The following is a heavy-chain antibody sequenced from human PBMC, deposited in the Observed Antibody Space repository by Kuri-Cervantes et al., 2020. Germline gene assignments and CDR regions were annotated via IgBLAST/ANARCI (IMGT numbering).Heavy chain of an antibody. V-gene: IGHV3-23*01. CDR2: ISGSGGST. CDR1: GFTFSSYA. CDR3: ARDPRPSYYDFWSGSYGMDV. D-gene: IGHD3-3*01. Sequence: GGSLRLSCAASGFTFSSYAMSWVRQAPGKGLEWVSAISGSGGSTYYADSVKGRFTISRDNSKNTLYLQMNSLRAEDTAVYYCARDPRPSYYDFWSGSYGMDVWGQGTTVTVSS. J-gene: IGHJ6*02.